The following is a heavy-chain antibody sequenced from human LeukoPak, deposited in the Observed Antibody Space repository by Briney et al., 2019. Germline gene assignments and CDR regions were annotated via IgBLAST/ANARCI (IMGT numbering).Heavy chain of an antibody. Sequence: GGSLRLSCAASGFTFSSYGMHWVRQAPGKGLEWVAVISYVGSNKYYADSVKGRFTISRDNSKNTLYLQMNSLRAEDTAVYYCAKGGAMENWGQGTLVTVSS. V-gene: IGHV3-30*18. CDR1: GFTFSSYG. CDR2: ISYVGSNK. J-gene: IGHJ4*02. D-gene: IGHD5-18*01. CDR3: AKGGAMEN.